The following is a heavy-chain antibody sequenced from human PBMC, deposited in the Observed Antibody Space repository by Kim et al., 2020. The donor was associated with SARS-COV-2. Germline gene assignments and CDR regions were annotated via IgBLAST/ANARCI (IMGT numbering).Heavy chain of an antibody. D-gene: IGHD1-26*01. CDR2: MNPNSGNT. CDR3: ASGVGAAREFDY. V-gene: IGHV1-8*01. J-gene: IGHJ4*02. CDR1: GYTFTSYD. Sequence: ASVKVSCKASGYTFTSYDINWVRQATGQGLEWMGWMNPNSGNTGYAQKFQGRVTMTRNTSISTAYMELSSLRSEDTAVYYCASGVGAAREFDYWGQGTLVTVSS.